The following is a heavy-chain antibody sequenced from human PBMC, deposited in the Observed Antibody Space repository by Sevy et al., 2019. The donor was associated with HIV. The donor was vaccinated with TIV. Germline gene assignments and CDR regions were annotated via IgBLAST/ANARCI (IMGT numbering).Heavy chain of an antibody. CDR1: GYTLSELS. Sequence: ASVKVSCKVSGYTLSELSIHWVRQAPGKGPEWMGGFDPEDGEISYAQKFQGRVTMTEDTSTDTAYMDLSSQRSDDTAVYYCAADSRPLYYDFWSGTTAFDIWGQGTMVTVSS. CDR2: FDPEDGEI. J-gene: IGHJ3*02. CDR3: AADSRPLYYDFWSGTTAFDI. D-gene: IGHD3-3*01. V-gene: IGHV1-24*01.